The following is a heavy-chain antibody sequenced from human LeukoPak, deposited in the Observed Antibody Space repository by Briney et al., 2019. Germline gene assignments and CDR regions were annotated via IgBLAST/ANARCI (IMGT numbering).Heavy chain of an antibody. J-gene: IGHJ6*02. D-gene: IGHD6-25*01. CDR2: ISWNSGSI. CDR3: AKSWVKQRPQTYYYYGMDV. CDR1: GFTFDDYA. Sequence: GRSLRLPCAASGFTFDDYAMHWVRQAPGKGLEWVSGISWNSGSIGYADSVKGRFTISRDNAKNSLYLQMNSLRAEDTALYYCAKSWVKQRPQTYYYYGMDVWGQGTTVTVSS. V-gene: IGHV3-9*01.